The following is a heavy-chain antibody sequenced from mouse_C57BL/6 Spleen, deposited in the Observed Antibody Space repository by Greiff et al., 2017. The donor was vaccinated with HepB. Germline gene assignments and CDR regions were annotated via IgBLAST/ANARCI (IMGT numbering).Heavy chain of an antibody. CDR1: GYTFTSYG. J-gene: IGHJ1*03. Sequence: QVQLQQSGAELARPGASVKLSCKASGYTFTSYGISWVKQRTGQGLEWIGEIYPRSGNTYYNEKFKGKATLTADKSSSTAYMELRSLTSEDSAVYFCSEFLDRNYGYFGVWGTGTTVTVAT. CDR2: IYPRSGNT. V-gene: IGHV1-81*01. CDR3: SEFLDRNYGYFGV. D-gene: IGHD2-3*01.